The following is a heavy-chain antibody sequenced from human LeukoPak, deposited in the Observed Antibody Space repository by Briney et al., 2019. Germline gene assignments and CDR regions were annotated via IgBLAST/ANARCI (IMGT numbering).Heavy chain of an antibody. J-gene: IGHJ4*02. D-gene: IGHD5-12*01. Sequence: ASVKVSCKASGYTFTSYYMHWVRQAPGQGLEWMGIINPSGGTTNYAQKFRGRVTMTRDTSTSTVYMELSSLRSEDTAVYYCARDGSGYAEASADYLDYWGQGTLVTVSS. CDR1: GYTFTSYY. CDR2: INPSGGTT. CDR3: ARDGSGYAEASADYLDY. V-gene: IGHV1-46*01.